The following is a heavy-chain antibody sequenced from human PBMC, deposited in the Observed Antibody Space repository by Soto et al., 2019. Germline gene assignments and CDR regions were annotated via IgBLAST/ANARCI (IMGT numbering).Heavy chain of an antibody. V-gene: IGHV3-21*01. CDR3: ARDLSSCSSARCYSFYYGMDL. Sequence: GGSPRLSCAASGFTFSSYSMNWVRQAPGKGLEWVSSISSSSSYIYYADSVKGRFTISRDNAKNTLYLQMNSLRAEDTAVYYCARDLSSCSSARCYSFYYGMDLWGQGTTVTVSS. CDR2: ISSSSSYI. CDR1: GFTFSSYS. J-gene: IGHJ6*02. D-gene: IGHD2-2*01.